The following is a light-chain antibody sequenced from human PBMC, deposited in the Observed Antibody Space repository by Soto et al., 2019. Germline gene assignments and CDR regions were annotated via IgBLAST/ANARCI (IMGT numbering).Light chain of an antibody. J-gene: IGKJ5*01. V-gene: IGKV3D-15*01. CDR1: QSVRSN. CDR3: QQYKNWPAIT. Sequence: EVVMTQSPATLSLSPGERATLSCRASQSVRSNLAWYQHKPGQAPRLLIYGASTRATGIPARFSGSGSGTEFTLTISSLQSEDFAVYYCQQYKNWPAITFGQGTRLEIK. CDR2: GAS.